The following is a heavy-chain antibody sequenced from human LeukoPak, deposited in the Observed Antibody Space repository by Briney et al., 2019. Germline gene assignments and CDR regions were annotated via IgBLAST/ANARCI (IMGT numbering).Heavy chain of an antibody. CDR2: IYCSGST. CDR1: GGSISSYY. CDR3: AGTMVRGVIFPTARYYYGMDV. D-gene: IGHD3-10*01. J-gene: IGHJ6*02. V-gene: IGHV4-59*06. Sequence: SETLSLTCTVSGGSISSYYWSWIRQHPGKGLEWIGYIYCSGSTYYNPSLKSRVTISVDTSKNQFSLKLSSVTAADTAVYYCAGTMVRGVIFPTARYYYGMDVWGQGTTVTVSS.